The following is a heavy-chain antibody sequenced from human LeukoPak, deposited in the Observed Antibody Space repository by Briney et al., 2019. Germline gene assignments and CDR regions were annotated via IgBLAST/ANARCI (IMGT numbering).Heavy chain of an antibody. J-gene: IGHJ4*02. CDR2: VYSGGST. Sequence: GGSLRLSCASFGFTVSTNYMSWARQAPGKGLEWVSVVYSGGSTHYADSVKGRFTISRDNSKNTLYLQMNRLRGEDTAVYYCARGYFREPFDSWGQGTLVIVFS. CDR3: ARGYFREPFDS. CDR1: GFTVSTNY. D-gene: IGHD2/OR15-2a*01. V-gene: IGHV3-53*01.